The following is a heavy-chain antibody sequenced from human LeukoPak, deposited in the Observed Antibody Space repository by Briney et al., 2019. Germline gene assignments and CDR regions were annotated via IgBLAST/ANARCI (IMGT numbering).Heavy chain of an antibody. J-gene: IGHJ3*02. Sequence: GGSLRLSCAASGFTVSSNYTSWVRQAPGKGLEWVSVIYSGGSTYYADSVKGRFTISRDNSKNTLYLQMNSLRAEDTAVYYCASPYYNDDAFDIWGQGTMVTVSS. CDR2: IYSGGST. CDR1: GFTVSSNY. V-gene: IGHV3-53*01. CDR3: ASPYYNDDAFDI. D-gene: IGHD3-10*01.